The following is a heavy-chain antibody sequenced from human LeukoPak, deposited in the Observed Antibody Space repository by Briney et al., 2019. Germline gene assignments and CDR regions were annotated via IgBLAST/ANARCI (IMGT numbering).Heavy chain of an antibody. CDR1: GGSISSYH. V-gene: IGHV4-59*08. CDR3: ARHGTAAGPFQL. J-gene: IGHJ1*01. D-gene: IGHD2-21*02. Sequence: SETLSLTCTVSGGSISSYHWSWIRQPPGKGLEWIGYVYYSGTTNYNPSLESRVTISVDTSKNQFSLKLTSVAAADTAVYYCARHGTAAGPFQLWGQGTLVTVSS. CDR2: VYYSGTT.